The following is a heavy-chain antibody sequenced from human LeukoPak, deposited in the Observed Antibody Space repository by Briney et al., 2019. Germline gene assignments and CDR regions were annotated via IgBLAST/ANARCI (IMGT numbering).Heavy chain of an antibody. CDR1: GYTFTGYY. J-gene: IGHJ6*03. D-gene: IGHD4/OR15-4a*01. Sequence: SSVKVSCKASGYTFTGYYMYGLRPAPGRGRAWVGWINPTSGGTHYVQKFQGGVTMTRDTSISTAYMELSRLSSDDTAVYYCARGRRVAAPPGATMDYYMDVWGKGTTVTVSS. V-gene: IGHV1-2*02. CDR2: INPTSGGT. CDR3: ARGRRVAAPPGATMDYYMDV.